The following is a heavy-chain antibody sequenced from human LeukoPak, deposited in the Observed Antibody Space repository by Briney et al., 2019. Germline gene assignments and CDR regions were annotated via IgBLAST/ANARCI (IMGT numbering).Heavy chain of an antibody. CDR2: ISWDGGST. CDR1: GFTFDDYT. CDR3: MRETRNSGYDTLGFDY. V-gene: IGHV3-43*01. Sequence: PGGSLRLSCAASGFTFDDYTMHWVRQAPGKGLEWVSLISWDGGSTYYADSVKGRFTISRDNAKNSLYLQMNSLRAEDTAVYYCMRETRNSGYDTLGFDYWGQGTLVTVSS. J-gene: IGHJ4*02. D-gene: IGHD5-12*01.